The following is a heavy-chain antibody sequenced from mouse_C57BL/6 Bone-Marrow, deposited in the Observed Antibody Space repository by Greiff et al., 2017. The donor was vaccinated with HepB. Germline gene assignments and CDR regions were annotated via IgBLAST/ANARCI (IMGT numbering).Heavy chain of an antibody. V-gene: IGHV2-2*01. CDR2: IWRGGST. CDR3: ARKGWYFDV. Sequence: VQLQESGPGLVQPSQSLSITCTVSGFSLTSYGVHWVRQSPGKGLEWLGVIWRGGSTDYYAAFISRLGISKDNSKSKVFFKMNSRQADDTAIYYCARKGWYFDVWGTGTTITVSS. J-gene: IGHJ1*03. CDR1: GFSLTSYG.